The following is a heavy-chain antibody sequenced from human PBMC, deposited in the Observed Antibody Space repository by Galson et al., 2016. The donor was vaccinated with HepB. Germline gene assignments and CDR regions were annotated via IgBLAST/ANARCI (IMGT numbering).Heavy chain of an antibody. CDR1: GFPLSTSGVG. CDR2: IYWDDDK. CDR3: PHGSGWVFDY. Sequence: PALVKPTQTLTLTCTFSGFPLSTSGVGVGWIRQPPGKALEWLELIYWDDDKRYSLSLKSRLTITKDTAKNQVVLTMTNMVPVDTAKYNCPHGSGWVFDYWGQGILVTVSS. V-gene: IGHV2-5*02. J-gene: IGHJ4*02. D-gene: IGHD6-19*01.